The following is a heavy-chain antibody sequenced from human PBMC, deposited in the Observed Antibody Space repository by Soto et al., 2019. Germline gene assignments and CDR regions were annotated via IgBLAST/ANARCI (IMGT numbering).Heavy chain of an antibody. J-gene: IGHJ5*02. V-gene: IGHV4-59*02. CDR3: ARSYYDSTGFAVDT. Sequence: QMQLQASGPGLVKPSETLSLTCNVSGASVSHGYWSWIRQPPGKGLEWIGFMYFGGSFNYNPSLTRRATISVETSKNQFSMKLTSVTASATAVYYCARSYYDSTGFAVDTWGQGTLVTVSS. CDR2: MYFGGSF. D-gene: IGHD3-22*01. CDR1: GASVSHGY.